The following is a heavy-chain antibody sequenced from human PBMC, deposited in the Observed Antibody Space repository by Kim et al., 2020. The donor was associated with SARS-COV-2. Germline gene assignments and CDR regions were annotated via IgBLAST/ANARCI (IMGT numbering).Heavy chain of an antibody. V-gene: IGHV3-9*01. CDR3: ARLPTYSSSWYPFDY. Sequence: GGSLRLSCAASGFTFDDYAMHWVRQAPGKGLEWVSGISWNSGSIGYADSVKGRFTISRDNAKNSLYLQMNSLRAEDTALYYCARLPTYSSSWYPFDYWGQGTLVTVSS. D-gene: IGHD6-13*01. CDR1: GFTFDDYA. J-gene: IGHJ4*02. CDR2: ISWNSGSI.